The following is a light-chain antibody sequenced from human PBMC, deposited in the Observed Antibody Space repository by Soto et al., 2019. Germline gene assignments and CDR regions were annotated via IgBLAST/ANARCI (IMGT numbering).Light chain of an antibody. Sequence: EIVLTQSPATLSLSPGERATLSCRASQSVSSYLAWYQQKPGQAPRLLIYDASNRATGIPARFSGSGSGTDFTLTISSLEPEDFAAYYCQQRSNWPPTFGQGTQVDIK. J-gene: IGKJ1*01. CDR3: QQRSNWPPT. CDR2: DAS. CDR1: QSVSSY. V-gene: IGKV3-11*01.